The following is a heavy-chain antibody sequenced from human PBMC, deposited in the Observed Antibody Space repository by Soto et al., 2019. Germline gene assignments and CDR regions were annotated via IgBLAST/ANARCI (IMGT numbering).Heavy chain of an antibody. CDR1: GGTFSSYA. V-gene: IGHV1-69*13. CDR3: ARDMTTVVIGAFDI. Sequence: ASVKVSCKASGGTFSSYAISWVRQAPGQGLEWMGGIIPIFGTANYAQKFQGRVTITADESTSTAYMELSSLRSEDTAVYYCARDMTTVVIGAFDIWGQGTMVTVSS. CDR2: IIPIFGTA. J-gene: IGHJ3*02. D-gene: IGHD4-17*01.